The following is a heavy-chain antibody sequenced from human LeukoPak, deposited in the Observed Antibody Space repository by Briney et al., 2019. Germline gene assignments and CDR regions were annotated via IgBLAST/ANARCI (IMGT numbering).Heavy chain of an antibody. CDR1: GYSFTSYW. D-gene: IGHD5-24*01. CDR2: IYPGDSDT. V-gene: IGHV5-51*01. CDR3: ARHSNEAWLQSHDAFDI. Sequence: GESLKISCKGSGYSFTSYWIGWVRQMPGKGLEWMGIIYPGDSDTRYSPSFQGQVTISADKSISTAYLQWSSLKASGTAMYYCARHSNEAWLQSHDAFDIWGQGTMVTVSS. J-gene: IGHJ3*02.